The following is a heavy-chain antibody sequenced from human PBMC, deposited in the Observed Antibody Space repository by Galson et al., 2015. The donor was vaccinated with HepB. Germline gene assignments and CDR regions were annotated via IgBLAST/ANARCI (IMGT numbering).Heavy chain of an antibody. Sequence: SVKVSCKASGGTFSSYAISWVRQAPGQGLEWMGRIIPILGIANYAQKFQGRVTITADKSTSTAYMELSSLRSEGTAVYYCARDRNMITFGGVIAVDAFDIWGQGTMVTVSS. CDR2: IIPILGIA. CDR3: ARDRNMITFGGVIAVDAFDI. V-gene: IGHV1-69*04. J-gene: IGHJ3*02. CDR1: GGTFSSYA. D-gene: IGHD3-16*02.